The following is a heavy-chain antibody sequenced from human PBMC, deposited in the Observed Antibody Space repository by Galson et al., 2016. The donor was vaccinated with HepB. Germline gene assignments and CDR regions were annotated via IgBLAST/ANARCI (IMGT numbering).Heavy chain of an antibody. V-gene: IGHV3-74*01. Sequence: SLRLSCAASGFTFSSYDMTWVRQAPGKGLEWVARVNEDGSRINHADSVRGRFTISRDIAKNTLYLQMNSLRVDDTAVYYCSRDFTGERDSWGQGTLVTFSS. CDR1: GFTFSSYD. CDR2: VNEDGSRI. J-gene: IGHJ4*02. D-gene: IGHD3-10*01. CDR3: SRDFTGERDS.